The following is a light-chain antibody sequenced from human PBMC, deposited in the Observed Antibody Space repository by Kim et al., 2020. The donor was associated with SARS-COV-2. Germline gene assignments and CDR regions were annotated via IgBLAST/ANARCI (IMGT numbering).Light chain of an antibody. Sequence: VALGQTVRITCQGDSLRSYYATWYQQKPGQAPILVIYGKNNRPSGIPDRFSGSSSGNTASLTITGTQAGDEADYYCNSRDSNDNVVFGGGTQLAVL. CDR3: NSRDSNDNVV. J-gene: IGLJ2*01. CDR1: SLRSYY. V-gene: IGLV3-19*01. CDR2: GKN.